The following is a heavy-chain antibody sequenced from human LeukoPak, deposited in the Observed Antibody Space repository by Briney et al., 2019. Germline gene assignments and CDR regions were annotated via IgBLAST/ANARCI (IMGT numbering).Heavy chain of an antibody. J-gene: IGHJ5*02. Sequence: SETLSLTCTVSGGSVSSYYWSWIRQPPGKGLEWIGYIYDIGSTEYNPSLKSRVTMSVDTSKNQFSLKLSSVTAADTAVYHCARTYYYDSSGYLNHWFDPWGQGTLVTVSS. CDR2: IYDIGST. V-gene: IGHV4-59*08. D-gene: IGHD3-22*01. CDR1: GGSVSSYY. CDR3: ARTYYYDSSGYLNHWFDP.